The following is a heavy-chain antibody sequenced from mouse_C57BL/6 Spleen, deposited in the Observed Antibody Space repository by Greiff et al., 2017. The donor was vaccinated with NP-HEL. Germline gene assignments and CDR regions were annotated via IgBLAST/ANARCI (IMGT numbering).Heavy chain of an antibody. CDR2: ISSGGDYI. V-gene: IGHV5-9-1*02. Sequence: EVRLVESGEGLVKPGGSLKLSCAASGFTFSSYAMSWVRQTPEKRLEWVAYISSGGDYIYYADTVKGRFTISRDNARNTLYLQMSSLKSEDTAMYYCTRADYDYVCAYWGQGTLVTVSA. CDR3: TRADYDYVCAY. J-gene: IGHJ3*01. CDR1: GFTFSSYA. D-gene: IGHD2-4*01.